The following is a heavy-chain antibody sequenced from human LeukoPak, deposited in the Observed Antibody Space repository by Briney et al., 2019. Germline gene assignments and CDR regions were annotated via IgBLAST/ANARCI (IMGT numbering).Heavy chain of an antibody. D-gene: IGHD6-19*01. CDR1: GYTFTSYY. Sequence: ASVKVSCTASGYTFTSYYMHWVRQAPGQGLEWMGIINPSGGSTSYAQKFQGRVTMTRDTSTSTVYMELSSLRSEDTAVYYCARDTHTGYSSGTFDYWGQGTLVTVSS. CDR3: ARDTHTGYSSGTFDY. V-gene: IGHV1-46*01. J-gene: IGHJ4*02. CDR2: INPSGGST.